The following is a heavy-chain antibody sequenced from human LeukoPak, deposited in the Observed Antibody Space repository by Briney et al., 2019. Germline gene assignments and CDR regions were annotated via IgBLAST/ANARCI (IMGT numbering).Heavy chain of an antibody. J-gene: IGHJ3*02. CDR2: INHSGST. CDR1: GGSFSGYY. Sequence: SETLSLTCAVYGGSFSGYYWSWIRQPPGKGLEWTGEINHSGSTNYNPSLKSRVTISVDTSKNQFSLKLSSVTAADTAVYYCARLYYYDSSGPGGDAFDIWGQGTMVTVSS. D-gene: IGHD3-22*01. CDR3: ARLYYYDSSGPGGDAFDI. V-gene: IGHV4-34*01.